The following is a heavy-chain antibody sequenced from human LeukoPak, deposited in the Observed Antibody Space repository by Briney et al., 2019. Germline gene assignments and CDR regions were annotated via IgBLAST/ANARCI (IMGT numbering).Heavy chain of an antibody. CDR3: ARLGGATSPFGY. D-gene: IGHD1-26*01. CDR2: IYYTGNT. Sequence: SETLSLTCTVSGGSISSYYWSWIRQPPGRGLEWIGYIYYTGNTNYNPSLKSRVTISVDTSKNQFSLNLSSVTAADTAIYYCARLGGATSPFGYWGQGTLVTVSS. V-gene: IGHV4-59*08. CDR1: GGSISSYY. J-gene: IGHJ4*02.